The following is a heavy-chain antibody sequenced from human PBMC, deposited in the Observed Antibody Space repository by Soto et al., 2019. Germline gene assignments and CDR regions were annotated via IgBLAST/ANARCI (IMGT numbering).Heavy chain of an antibody. J-gene: IGHJ4*02. CDR3: AVAETYYYDSSGYYPIDY. D-gene: IGHD3-22*01. CDR2: IITILGIA. V-gene: IGHV1-69*02. CDR1: GGTFSSYT. Sequence: QVQLVQSGAEVKKPGSSVKVSCKASGGTFSSYTISWVRQAPGQGLEWMGRIITILGIANYAQKFQGRVKITADKSTSTAYMELSSLRSEDTAVYYGAVAETYYYDSSGYYPIDYWGQGTLVTVSS.